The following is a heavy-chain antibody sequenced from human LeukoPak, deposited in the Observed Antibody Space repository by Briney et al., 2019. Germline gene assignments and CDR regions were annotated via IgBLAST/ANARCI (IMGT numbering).Heavy chain of an antibody. CDR3: ARVVDDWDYFDY. CDR1: GYTFTDYY. D-gene: IGHD2-15*01. J-gene: IGHJ4*02. V-gene: IGHV1-2*02. Sequence: ASVKVSCKPSGYTFTDYYIHWVRQAPRQGLEWMGWINPNSGGTNYAQNLKGRVIMTRDTSNNTAYMELSRLRSDDAAVYYCARVVDDWDYFDYWGQGTLVTVSS. CDR2: INPNSGGT.